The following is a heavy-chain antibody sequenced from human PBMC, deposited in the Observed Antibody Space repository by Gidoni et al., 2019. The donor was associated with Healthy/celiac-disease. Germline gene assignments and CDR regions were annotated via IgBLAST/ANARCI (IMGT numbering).Heavy chain of an antibody. V-gene: IGHV3-23*01. CDR3: AKGCSGGSCYIGY. J-gene: IGHJ4*02. Sequence: EVQLLESGGGLVQPGGSLRLSCAASGFTFSSYAMRWVRQAPGKGLEWVSAISGSGGSTYYADSVKGRFTISRDNSKNTLYLQMNSLRAEDTAVYYCAKGCSGGSCYIGYWGQGTLVTVSS. D-gene: IGHD2-15*01. CDR2: ISGSGGST. CDR1: GFTFSSYA.